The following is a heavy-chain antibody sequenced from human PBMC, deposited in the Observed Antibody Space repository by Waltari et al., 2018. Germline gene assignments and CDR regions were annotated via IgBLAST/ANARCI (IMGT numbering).Heavy chain of an antibody. CDR3: AKTGTLGSIAAREV. Sequence: QVQLVESGGGVVQPGRSLRLSCAASGFTFSSYGMHWVRQAPGKGLEWVAVISYDGSNKYYADSVKGRFTISRDNSKNTLYLQMNSLRAEDTAVYYCAKTGTLGSIAAREVWGQGTLVTVSS. CDR2: ISYDGSNK. D-gene: IGHD6-6*01. J-gene: IGHJ4*02. CDR1: GFTFSSYG. V-gene: IGHV3-30*18.